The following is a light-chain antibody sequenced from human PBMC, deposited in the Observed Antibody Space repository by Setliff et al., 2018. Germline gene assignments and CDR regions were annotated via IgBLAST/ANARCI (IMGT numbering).Light chain of an antibody. J-gene: IGLJ1*01. V-gene: IGLV2-14*01. Sequence: QSALTQPASVSGSPGQSITISCTGTSSDVGSHNYVSWYQHHPGKAPKLVIYEVSNRPSGVSNRFSGSKSVNTASLTISGLQAEDEADYYCSSYTSSSTRVFGNGTKVTVL. CDR1: SSDVGSHNY. CDR3: SSYTSSSTRV. CDR2: EVS.